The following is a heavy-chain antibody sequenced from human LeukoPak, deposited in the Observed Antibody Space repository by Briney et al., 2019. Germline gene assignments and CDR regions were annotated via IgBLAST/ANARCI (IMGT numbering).Heavy chain of an antibody. CDR2: INPNSGGT. V-gene: IGHV1-2*02. Sequence: ASVKVSCKPSVYTFTGYYMHWVRQAPGQGLEWMGWINPNSGGTNYAQKFQGRVTMTRDTSISTAYMELSRLRSDDTAGYYCSRTDHFDYWGQGTLVTVSS. CDR1: VYTFTGYY. CDR3: SRTDHFDY. J-gene: IGHJ4*02.